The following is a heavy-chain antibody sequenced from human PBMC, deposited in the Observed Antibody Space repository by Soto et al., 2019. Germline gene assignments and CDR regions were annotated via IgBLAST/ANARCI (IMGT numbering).Heavy chain of an antibody. CDR1: GASISAYY. J-gene: IGHJ4*02. V-gene: IGHV4-59*01. CDR3: AKMRGKYFDY. CDR2: ISDNGST. Sequence: SETLSLTCSVSGASISAYYWSWIRRPPGKGLEWVGYISDNGSTNYNSSLKSRVIISLDTSKNQFSLQLSSVTAADTALYYCAKMRGKYFDYWGQGTLVTLCS.